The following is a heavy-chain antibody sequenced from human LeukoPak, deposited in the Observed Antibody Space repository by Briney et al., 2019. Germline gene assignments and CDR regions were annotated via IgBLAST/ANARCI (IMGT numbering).Heavy chain of an antibody. CDR3: AKTYYNFWSGYFDY. J-gene: IGHJ4*02. CDR2: ISGGGGST. CDR1: GFTSSSYA. Sequence: PGGSLRLSRAASGFTSSSYAMSWVRQAPGKGLEWVSAISGGGGSTYYADSVKGRFTISRDNSKNTLYLQMNSLRAEDTAVYYCAKTYYNFWSGYFDYWGQGTLVTVSS. V-gene: IGHV3-23*01. D-gene: IGHD3-3*01.